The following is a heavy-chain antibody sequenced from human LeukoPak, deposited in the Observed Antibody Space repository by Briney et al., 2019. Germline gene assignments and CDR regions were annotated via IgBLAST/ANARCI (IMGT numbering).Heavy chain of an antibody. CDR1: GYTFTGYY. CDR3: ARDSVAGTTVYSFDY. CDR2: INPNSGGT. D-gene: IGHD6-19*01. Sequence: ASVKVSCKASGYTFTGYYMHWVRQAPGQGLEWMGWINPNSGGTNYAQKFQGRVTMTRDTSISTAYMELSRLRSDDTAVYYRARDSVAGTTVYSFDYWGQGTLVTVSS. J-gene: IGHJ4*02. V-gene: IGHV1-2*02.